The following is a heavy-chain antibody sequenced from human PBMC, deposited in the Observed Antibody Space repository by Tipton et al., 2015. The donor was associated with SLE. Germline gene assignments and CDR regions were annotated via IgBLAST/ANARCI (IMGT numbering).Heavy chain of an antibody. CDR1: DDSITNNYF. D-gene: IGHD1-26*01. V-gene: IGHV4-61*05. J-gene: IGHJ3*02. Sequence: GLVKPSETLSLTCVVSDDSITNNYFWGWVRQPPGRGLEWIGNIYYSGSTKYNPSLKSRVTMSVDMSKNQFSLRLTSVTAADTAAYYCARTLGAIAHTVYDAFDIWGQGKMVTVSS. CDR2: IYYSGST. CDR3: ARTLGAIAHTVYDAFDI.